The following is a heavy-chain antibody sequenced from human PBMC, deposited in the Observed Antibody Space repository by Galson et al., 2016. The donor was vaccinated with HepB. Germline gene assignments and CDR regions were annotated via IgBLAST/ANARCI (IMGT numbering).Heavy chain of an antibody. J-gene: IGHJ2*01. CDR3: AKSLIVGPTMNWYFDL. D-gene: IGHD1-26*01. V-gene: IGHV3-23*01. CDR2: IGGSGGST. Sequence: SLRLSCAASGFIFSNYGMHRVRQAPGKGLEWVSGIGGSGGSTYYADSVKGRFTISRDNSKNTLYLQMNSLRAEDTAVYYCAKSLIVGPTMNWYFDLWGRGTLVTVSS. CDR1: GFIFSNYG.